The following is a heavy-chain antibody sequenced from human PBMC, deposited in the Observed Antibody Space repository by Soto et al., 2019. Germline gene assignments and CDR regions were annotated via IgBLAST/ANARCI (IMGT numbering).Heavy chain of an antibody. CDR2: VKSKTDGGTT. CDR3: TTGFPGRDY. J-gene: IGHJ4*02. V-gene: IGHV3-15*01. Sequence: EVQLVESGGGLVKPGGSLRLSCVASGFTFTNALMTWVRQAPGKGLEWVGRVKSKTDGGTTDYGAPVKGRFTISRDDLERTLYLQMSSLEIEDTAVYYCTTGFPGRDYWGQGTLVTVSS. CDR1: GFTFTNAL. D-gene: IGHD3-10*01.